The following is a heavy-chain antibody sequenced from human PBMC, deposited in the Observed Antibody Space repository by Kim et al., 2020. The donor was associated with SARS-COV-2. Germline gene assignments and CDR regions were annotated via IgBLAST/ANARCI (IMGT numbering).Heavy chain of an antibody. J-gene: IGHJ4*02. D-gene: IGHD3-9*01. Sequence: DSVKGRFTISRDNSKNSLYLQMNSLRTEDTALYYCAKGRTPYYDILTGYDYWGQGTLVTVSS. CDR3: AKGRTPYYDILTGYDY. V-gene: IGHV3-43*01.